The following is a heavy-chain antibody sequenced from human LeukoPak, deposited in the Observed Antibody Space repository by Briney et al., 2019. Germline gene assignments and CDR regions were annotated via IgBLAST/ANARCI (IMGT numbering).Heavy chain of an antibody. CDR1: GGSFSGYY. J-gene: IGHJ4*02. CDR2: INHSGST. CDR3: ASGSR. V-gene: IGHV4-34*01. Sequence: SETLSLTCAVYGGSFSGYYWSWIRQPPGKGLEWIGEINHSGSTNYNPSLKSRVTISVDTSKNQFSLKLSSVTAADTAVYHCASGSRWGQGTLVTVSS.